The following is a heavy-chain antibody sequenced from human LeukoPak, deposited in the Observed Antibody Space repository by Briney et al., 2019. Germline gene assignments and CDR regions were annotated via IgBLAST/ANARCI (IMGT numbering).Heavy chain of an antibody. J-gene: IGHJ3*02. D-gene: IGHD3-16*01. V-gene: IGHV4-61*01. CDR1: GGSVSSDSYY. CDR3: ARVLDLSKRGLDAFDI. Sequence: SETLSLTCTVSGGSVSSDSYYWSWFRQPPGKGLEWIGCIYYSGSTNYNPSLKSRVTILLDTSKKQFSLKLSSATAADTAVYYCARVLDLSKRGLDAFDIWGQGTMVTVSS. CDR2: IYYSGST.